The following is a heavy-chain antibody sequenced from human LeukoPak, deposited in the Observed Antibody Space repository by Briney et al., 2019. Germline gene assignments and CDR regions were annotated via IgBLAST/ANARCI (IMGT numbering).Heavy chain of an antibody. D-gene: IGHD3-22*01. CDR1: GFTFSSYA. Sequence: GGSLRLSCAASGFTFSSYAMSWVPQAPGKGLEWVSAISGSGGSTYYADSVKGRFTISRDNSKNTLYLQMNSLRAEDTAVYYCAKGWNYYDSSGYHFDYWGQGTLVTVSS. CDR2: ISGSGGST. V-gene: IGHV3-23*01. CDR3: AKGWNYYDSSGYHFDY. J-gene: IGHJ4*02.